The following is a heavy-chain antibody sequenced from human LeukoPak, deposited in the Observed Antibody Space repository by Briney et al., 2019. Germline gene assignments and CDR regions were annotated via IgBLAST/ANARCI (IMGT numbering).Heavy chain of an antibody. CDR3: ARGGFIVVVPAAPNYYYYGMDV. Sequence: ASVKVSCKASGGTFSSYAISWVRQAPGQGLEWMGRIIPILGIANYAQKFQGGVTITADKSTSTAYMELSSLRSEDTAVYYCARGGFIVVVPAAPNYYYYGMDVWGQGTTVTVSS. D-gene: IGHD2-2*01. CDR1: GGTFSSYA. CDR2: IIPILGIA. J-gene: IGHJ6*02. V-gene: IGHV1-69*04.